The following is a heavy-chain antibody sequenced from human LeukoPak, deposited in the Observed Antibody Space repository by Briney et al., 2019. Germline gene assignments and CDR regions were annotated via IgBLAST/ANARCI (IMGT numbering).Heavy chain of an antibody. V-gene: IGHV3-23*01. CDR2: ISGIGDTL. CDR1: GFTFSSYA. Sequence: GGSLRLSCAASGFTFSSYAMSWVRQAPGKGLEWVSGISGIGDTLFYSDPVKGRFTISRDNSKNTVHLQMNSLRVEDSAVYYCAKKNGGGWPTIFFDYWGQGILVTVSS. CDR3: AKKNGGGWPTIFFDY. D-gene: IGHD6-19*01. J-gene: IGHJ4*02.